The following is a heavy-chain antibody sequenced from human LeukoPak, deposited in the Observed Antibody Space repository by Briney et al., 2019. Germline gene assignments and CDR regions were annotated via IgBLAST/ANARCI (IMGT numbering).Heavy chain of an antibody. CDR2: INRDGSST. Sequence: PWGSLRLSCAASGFTFRSYWMHWVRQAPGQGLVWVSRINRDGSSTNYADSVKGRFTISRDNAKNTLYLQMNSLRAEDTAVYYCVRDDSSHFDYWRQGDLVTVSS. J-gene: IGHJ4*02. CDR3: VRDDSSHFDY. D-gene: IGHD4-11*01. V-gene: IGHV3-74*01. CDR1: GFTFRSYW.